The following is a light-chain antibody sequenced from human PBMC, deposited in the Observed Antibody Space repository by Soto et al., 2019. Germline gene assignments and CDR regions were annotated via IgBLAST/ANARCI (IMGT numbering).Light chain of an antibody. V-gene: IGLV2-14*01. J-gene: IGLJ1*01. CDR3: SSYTSSSLYA. Sequence: QSALTQPASVSGSPGQSITISCTGTSSDVGGYNYVSWYQQLPGKAPKLMIYDVSDRPSGVSNRFSGSKSGNTASLTISGLQAEDEADYYSSSYTSSSLYAFGTGTKLTVL. CDR1: SSDVGGYNY. CDR2: DVS.